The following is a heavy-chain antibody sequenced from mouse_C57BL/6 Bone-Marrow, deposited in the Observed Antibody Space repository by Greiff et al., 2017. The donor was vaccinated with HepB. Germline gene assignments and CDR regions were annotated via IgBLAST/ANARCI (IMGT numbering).Heavy chain of an antibody. CDR1: GYTFTDYE. Sequence: VKLMESGAELVRPGASVTLSCKASGYTFTDYEMHWVKQTPVHGLEWIGAIDPETGGTAYNQKFKGKAILTADKSSSTAYMELRSLTSEDSAVYYCTRWPLGRLDYWGQGTTLTVSS. J-gene: IGHJ2*01. D-gene: IGHD4-1*01. CDR2: IDPETGGT. V-gene: IGHV1-15*01. CDR3: TRWPLGRLDY.